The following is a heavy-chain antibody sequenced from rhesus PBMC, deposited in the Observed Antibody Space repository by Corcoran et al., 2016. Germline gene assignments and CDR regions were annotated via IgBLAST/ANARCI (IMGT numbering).Heavy chain of an antibody. CDR1: GGSISSHY. J-gene: IGHJ4*01. D-gene: IGHD3-3*01. CDR3: ARHFPYFDY. Sequence: QVQLQESGPELVKPSETLSLTCAVSGGSISSHYWRWIRQPPGKGLEGNGYIGGSSGSTNYNPSLKSRVTISTDTSKNQFSLKLSSVTAADTAVYYCARHFPYFDYWGQGVLVTVSS. CDR2: IGGSSGST. V-gene: IGHV4-165*01.